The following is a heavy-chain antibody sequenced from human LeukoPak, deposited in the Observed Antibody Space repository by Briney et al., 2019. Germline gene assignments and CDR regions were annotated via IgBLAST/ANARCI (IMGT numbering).Heavy chain of an antibody. CDR2: ISAYNGNT. CDR1: GYTFTSYG. D-gene: IGHD1-26*01. V-gene: IGHV1-18*01. Sequence: GASVKVSCKASGYTFTSYGISWVRQAPGQGLEWMGWISAYNGNTNYAQKLQGRVTMTTDTSTSTAYMELRSLRSDDTAVYYCARVFVSGTLTTRWFDPWGQGTLVTVSS. CDR3: ARVFVSGTLTTRWFDP. J-gene: IGHJ5*02.